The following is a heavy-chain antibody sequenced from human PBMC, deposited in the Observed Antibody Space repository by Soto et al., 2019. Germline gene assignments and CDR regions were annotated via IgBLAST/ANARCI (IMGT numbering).Heavy chain of an antibody. CDR1: GFTFSGYE. D-gene: IGHD1-26*01. J-gene: IGHJ4*01. Sequence: QPGGSLRLSCTASGFTFSGYEMKWVRQAPGKGLEWVSYISGNGRTMYYADSVKGRFTVSRDNARNSLYLQMNSLRAGDTAVYFCASEPTGDAYNSDGNGYYLWGHGTLVTVSS. CDR2: ISGNGRTM. CDR3: ASEPTGDAYNSDGNGYYL. V-gene: IGHV3-48*03.